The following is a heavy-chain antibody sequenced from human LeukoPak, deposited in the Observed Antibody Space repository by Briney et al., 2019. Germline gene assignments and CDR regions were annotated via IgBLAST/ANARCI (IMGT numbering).Heavy chain of an antibody. CDR3: AKDYDIVVVPAAIKGAFDI. CDR2: IIGSGGST. D-gene: IGHD2-2*02. V-gene: IGHV3-23*01. Sequence: LPGGSLRLSCAASGFTFSGYVMTWVRQPPGKGLQWVADIIGSGGSTYYADSVKGRFSISRDNSKNTLYLQMNSLRAEDTAVYYCAKDYDIVVVPAAIKGAFDIWGQGTMVTVSS. CDR1: GFTFSGYV. J-gene: IGHJ3*02.